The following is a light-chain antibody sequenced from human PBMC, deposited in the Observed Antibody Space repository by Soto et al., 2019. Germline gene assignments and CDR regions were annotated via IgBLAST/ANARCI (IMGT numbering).Light chain of an antibody. CDR1: SSNIGNYY. V-gene: IGLV1-51*01. J-gene: IGLJ1*01. Sequence: QSVLTQPPSVSAAPGQTVTISCSGSSSNIGNYYVSWYQHLPGTAPKLLIYDDNKRPSGIPDRFSGSWSGTSATLGITGLQSGDEGDDYCGTWDSSLSAGPYVFGTGTKVTVL. CDR2: DDN. CDR3: GTWDSSLSAGPYV.